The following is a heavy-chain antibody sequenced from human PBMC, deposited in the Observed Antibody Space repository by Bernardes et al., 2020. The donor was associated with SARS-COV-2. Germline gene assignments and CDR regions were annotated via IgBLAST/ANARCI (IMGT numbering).Heavy chain of an antibody. CDR2: INPDGSTT. Sequence: GFLSPSCAASGFTFSSYWMHWVRPVPGEGLVWVSRINPDGSTTDYADSVRGRFTISRDNAKNTLFLQMNGLRAEDTSLYYCARSAFISGRGYYIDYWPQGTLVTVSS. J-gene: IGHJ4*02. CDR3: ARSAFISGRGYYIDY. D-gene: IGHD3-10*01. CDR1: GFTFSSYW. V-gene: IGHV3-74*01.